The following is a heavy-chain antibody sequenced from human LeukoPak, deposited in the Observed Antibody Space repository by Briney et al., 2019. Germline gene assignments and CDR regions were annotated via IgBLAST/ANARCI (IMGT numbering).Heavy chain of an antibody. CDR2: ISSSGSTI. D-gene: IGHD6-6*01. CDR3: ASPLSLPKYSSSHDFDY. CDR1: GFIFSSYE. Sequence: GGSLRLSCAASGFIFSSYEMNWVRQAPGKGLEWVSYISSSGSTIYYVDSVKGRFTISRDNAKNSLYLQMNSPRAEDTAVYYCASPLSLPKYSSSHDFDYWGQGTLVTVSS. J-gene: IGHJ4*02. V-gene: IGHV3-48*03.